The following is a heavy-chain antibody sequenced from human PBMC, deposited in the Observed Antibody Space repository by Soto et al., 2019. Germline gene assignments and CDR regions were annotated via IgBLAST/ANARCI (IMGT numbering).Heavy chain of an antibody. J-gene: IGHJ4*02. CDR1: GYTFTGYG. CDR3: AREGAHSGKSITIFGVVHFDY. Sequence: ASVKVSCKASGYTFTGYGISWVRQAPGQGLEWMGWISAYNGNTNYAQKLQGRVTMTTDTSTSTAYMELRSLRSDDTAVYYCAREGAHSGKSITIFGVVHFDYWGQGTLVTVSS. D-gene: IGHD3-3*01. V-gene: IGHV1-18*04. CDR2: ISAYNGNT.